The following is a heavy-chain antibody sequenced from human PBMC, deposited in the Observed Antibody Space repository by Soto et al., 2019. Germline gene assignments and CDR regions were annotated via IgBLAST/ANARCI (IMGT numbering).Heavy chain of an antibody. Sequence: EVQLLESGGGLVQPGGSLRLSCAASGFTFSSYAMTWVRQAPGKGLEWVSSISGSAGSTHYTDSVKGRFTISRDNPKNPLYLHMNSLRAEDTAVYYCARQDGDFRFDYWGQGTLVTVSS. CDR3: ARQDGDFRFDY. CDR1: GFTFSSYA. CDR2: ISGSAGST. J-gene: IGHJ4*02. V-gene: IGHV3-23*01. D-gene: IGHD4-17*01.